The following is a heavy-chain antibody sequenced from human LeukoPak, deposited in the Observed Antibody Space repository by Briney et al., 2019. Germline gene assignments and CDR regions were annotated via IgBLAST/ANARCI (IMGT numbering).Heavy chain of an antibody. D-gene: IGHD3-10*01. CDR1: GGSISSYY. CDR2: IYYSGST. V-gene: IGHV4-59*01. J-gene: IGHJ4*02. CDR3: ASTRRITMVRGVTPAYYFDY. Sequence: PSETLSLTCTVSGGSISSYYWSWIRQPPGKGLEWIGYIYYSGSTNYNPSLKSRVTISVGTSKNQFSLKLSSVTAADTAVYYCASTRRITMVRGVTPAYYFDYWGQGTLVTVSS.